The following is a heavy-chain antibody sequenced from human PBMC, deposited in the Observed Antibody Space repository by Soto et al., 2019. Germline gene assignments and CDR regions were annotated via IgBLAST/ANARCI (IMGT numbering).Heavy chain of an antibody. D-gene: IGHD3-9*01. J-gene: IGHJ6*02. V-gene: IGHV1-69*13. CDR2: LIPIFGTA. CDR1: GGPFSSYA. Sequence: SVKVSCKASGGPFSSYAISWVRQAPGQGLEWMGGLIPIFGTANYAQQFQGRVTITADESTSTAYMELSSLRSEDTAVYYCARDLTQKHYDILTGPDDGMDVWGQGTTVTVSS. CDR3: ARDLTQKHYDILTGPDDGMDV.